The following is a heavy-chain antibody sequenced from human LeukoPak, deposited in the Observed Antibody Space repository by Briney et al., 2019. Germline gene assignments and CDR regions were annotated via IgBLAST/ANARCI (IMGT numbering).Heavy chain of an antibody. V-gene: IGHV4-59*01. CDR2: TYYSGST. J-gene: IGHJ4*02. CDR1: GGSISSYY. Sequence: SETLSLTCTVSGGSISSYYWSWIRQPPGKGLEWIGYTYYSGSTNYNPSLKSRVTISVDTSKNQFSLKLSSVTAADTAVYYCARGYGGNSVDYWGQGTLVTVSS. D-gene: IGHD4-23*01. CDR3: ARGYGGNSVDY.